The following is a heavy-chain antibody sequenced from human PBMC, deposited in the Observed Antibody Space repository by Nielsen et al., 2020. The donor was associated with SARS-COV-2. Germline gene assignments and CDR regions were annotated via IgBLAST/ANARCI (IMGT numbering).Heavy chain of an antibody. CDR2: MDPSSGST. Sequence: ASVQVSCKASGYIITNYWIHWVRQAPGQGLEWLGIMDPSSGSTRYAQKLQGRVTMTRDTSTSTVYIELSSLRAEDTAVYYCAKASELWRGSSWYSPRMDVYYFDYWGQGTLVTVSS. V-gene: IGHV1-46*04. J-gene: IGHJ4*02. CDR3: AKASELWRGSSWYSPRMDVYYFDY. D-gene: IGHD6-13*01. CDR1: GYIITNYW.